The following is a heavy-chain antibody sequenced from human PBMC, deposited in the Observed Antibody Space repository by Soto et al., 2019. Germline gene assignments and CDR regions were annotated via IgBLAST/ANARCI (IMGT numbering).Heavy chain of an antibody. CDR3: AKDEYTGDYSSGWYPHAFDI. Sequence: EVQLLESGGGLVQPGGSLRLSCAASGFTFSSYAMSWVRQAPGKGLEWVSAISGSGGSTYYADSVKGQFTISRDNSKNTLYLQMNSLRAEDTAVYYCAKDEYTGDYSSGWYPHAFDIWGQGTMVTVSS. CDR1: GFTFSSYA. D-gene: IGHD6-19*01. V-gene: IGHV3-23*01. CDR2: ISGSGGST. J-gene: IGHJ3*02.